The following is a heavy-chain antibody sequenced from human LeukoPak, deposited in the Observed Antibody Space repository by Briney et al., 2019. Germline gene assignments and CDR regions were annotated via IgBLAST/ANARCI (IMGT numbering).Heavy chain of an antibody. Sequence: GGSLRLSCAASGFTFSSYAMSWVRQAPGKGLEWVSAISGSGGSTYYADSVKGRFTISRDNSKNTLYLQMNSLRAEDTAVYYCAKLVAVAGLIGYFDYWGQGTLATVSS. D-gene: IGHD6-19*01. CDR3: AKLVAVAGLIGYFDY. J-gene: IGHJ4*02. V-gene: IGHV3-23*01. CDR2: ISGSGGST. CDR1: GFTFSSYA.